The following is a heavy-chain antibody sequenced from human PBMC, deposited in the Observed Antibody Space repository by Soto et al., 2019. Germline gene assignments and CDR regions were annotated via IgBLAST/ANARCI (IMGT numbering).Heavy chain of an antibody. D-gene: IGHD3-22*01. CDR1: GFTVSSKY. CDR3: ARHDSSGYYYGYYFDY. CDR2: IYSGGTT. V-gene: IGHV3-66*04. Sequence: EVQLVESGGGLVQPGGSLRLSCAASGFTVSSKYMTWVRQAPGKGLEWVSVIYSGGTTYYADSVKGRFTISRDNSMITLYLQMNSLRAADTAVYYCARHDSSGYYYGYYFDYWGQVTLVTVSS. J-gene: IGHJ4*02.